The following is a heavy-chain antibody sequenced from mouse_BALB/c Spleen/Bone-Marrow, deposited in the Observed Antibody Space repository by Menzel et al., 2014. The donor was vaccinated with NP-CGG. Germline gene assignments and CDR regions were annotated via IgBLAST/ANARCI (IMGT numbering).Heavy chain of an antibody. CDR1: VNTFTSYD. Sequence: VMLVESGVELVKPGASVKLSCKASVNTFTSYDINWVRQRPEQGLEWIGWIFPGDSTTKYNEKFKGKATLSTDKSSSTVHMQLSRLTSEDSAVYFCVRSRLRDWYFDVWGAGTTVTISS. CDR2: IFPGDSTT. J-gene: IGHJ1*01. V-gene: IGHV1S56*01. D-gene: IGHD1-2*01. CDR3: VRSRLRDWYFDV.